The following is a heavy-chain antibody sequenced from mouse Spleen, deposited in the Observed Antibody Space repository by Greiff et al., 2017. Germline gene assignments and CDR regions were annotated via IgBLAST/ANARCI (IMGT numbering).Heavy chain of an antibody. J-gene: IGHJ4*01. CDR3: TRRVYGGNYGGNAMDY. D-gene: IGHD2-1*01. Sequence: EVQLQQSGTVLARPGASVKMSCKASGYTFTSYWMHWVKQRPGQGLEWIGAIYPGNSDTSYNQKFKGKAKLTAVTSTSTAYMELSSLTNEDSAVYYCTRRVYGGNYGGNAMDYWGQGTSVTVSS. CDR1: GYTFTSYW. V-gene: IGHV1-5*01. CDR2: IYPGNSDT.